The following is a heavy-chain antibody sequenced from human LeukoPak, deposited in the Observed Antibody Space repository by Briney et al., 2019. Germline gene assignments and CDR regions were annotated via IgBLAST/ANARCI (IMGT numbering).Heavy chain of an antibody. Sequence: SETLSLTCTVSGCTISSYYWSWIRQPPGKGLEWMGYIYYSGSTNYNPSLKSRVTISVDTSKNQFSLKLSSVTAADTAVYYCARGGAAGYYMDVWGKGTTVTISS. D-gene: IGHD6-13*01. CDR3: ARGGAAGYYMDV. CDR2: IYYSGST. V-gene: IGHV4-59*01. J-gene: IGHJ6*03. CDR1: GCTISSYY.